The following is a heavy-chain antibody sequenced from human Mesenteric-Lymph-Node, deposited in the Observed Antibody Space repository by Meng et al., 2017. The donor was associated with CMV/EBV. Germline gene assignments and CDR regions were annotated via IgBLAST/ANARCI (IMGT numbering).Heavy chain of an antibody. Sequence: SLRLSCGASGFTFRYYWMSWVRQTPGKGLEWVATIKEGGSGKYYEDSVKGRFTISRDNAKNSLYLQMNSLRVEDTAVYYCARDPVDYWGQGTLVTVSS. CDR2: IKEGGSGK. J-gene: IGHJ4*02. CDR3: ARDPVDY. V-gene: IGHV3-7*01. CDR1: GFTFRYYW.